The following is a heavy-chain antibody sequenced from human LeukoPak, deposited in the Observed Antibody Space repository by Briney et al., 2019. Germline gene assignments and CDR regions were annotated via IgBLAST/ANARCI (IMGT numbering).Heavy chain of an antibody. CDR2: SSAYNGNT. J-gene: IGHJ4*02. CDR1: GYTFTSYY. CDR3: ARVTSGYCSGGSCYRWVDY. V-gene: IGHV1-18*04. D-gene: IGHD2-15*01. Sequence: ASVKVSCKASGYTFTSYYMHWVRQAPGQGLEWMGWSSAYNGNTNYAQKLQGRVTMTTDTSTSTAYMELRSLRSDDTAVYYCARVTSGYCSGGSCYRWVDYWGQGTLVTVSS.